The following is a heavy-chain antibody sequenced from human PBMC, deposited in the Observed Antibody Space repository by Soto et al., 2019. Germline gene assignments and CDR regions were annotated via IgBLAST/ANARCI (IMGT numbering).Heavy chain of an antibody. V-gene: IGHV4-39*01. CDR1: GASSTSTTYF. Sequence: TSETLSLTCSLSGASSTSTTYFWAWIRQPPGKGLEWVGSIYYSCKTHYNPSLKSRATISVDRSRNQFSLQVSSVTAADTAVYYCAKNLPRTGRFDYWGQGTVVTVSS. J-gene: IGHJ4*02. CDR3: AKNLPRTGRFDY. CDR2: IYYSCKT.